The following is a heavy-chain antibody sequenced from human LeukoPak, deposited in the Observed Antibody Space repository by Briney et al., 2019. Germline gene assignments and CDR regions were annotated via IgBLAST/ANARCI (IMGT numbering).Heavy chain of an antibody. CDR3: ARGRYCSSTSCNAFDI. J-gene: IGHJ3*02. V-gene: IGHV1-2*02. CDR1: GYTFTGYY. Sequence: ASVKVSCKASGYTFTGYYMHWVRQAPGQGLEWMGWINPNSGGTNYAQKFQGRVTMTRDTSISTAYMELSRLRSDDTAVYYCARGRYCSSTSCNAFDIWGQGTVVTVSS. CDR2: INPNSGGT. D-gene: IGHD2-2*01.